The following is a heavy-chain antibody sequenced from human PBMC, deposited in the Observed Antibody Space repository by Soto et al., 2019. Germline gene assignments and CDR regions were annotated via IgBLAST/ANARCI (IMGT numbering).Heavy chain of an antibody. CDR1: GFTFSSYW. Sequence: GGSLRLSCAASGFTFSSYWMHWVRQAPGKGLVWVSPINRGRSSTYYADSVKGRFTISRDNAENSLSLQMNSLRAEDTAVYYCARDRLASVTRTNDLWGQGALVTVSS. D-gene: IGHD6-19*01. V-gene: IGHV3-74*01. J-gene: IGHJ5*02. CDR2: INRGRSST. CDR3: ARDRLASVTRTNDL.